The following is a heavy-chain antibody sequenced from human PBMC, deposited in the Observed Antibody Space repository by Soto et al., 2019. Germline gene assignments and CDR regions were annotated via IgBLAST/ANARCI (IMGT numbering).Heavy chain of an antibody. CDR3: ARFVRSCSGTTCYTRADV. CDR1: GGSVSSDTHY. J-gene: IGHJ6*02. V-gene: IGHV4-61*01. Sequence: KTSETLSLTCTVSGGSVSSDTHYWSWIRQPPGKRLEWMGFIYSSGSTNYNPSLKSRVTMSVDTSKNQFSLKLRSVIVADTAVYQCARFVRSCSGTTCYTRADVWGQGTTVTVSS. CDR2: IYSSGST. D-gene: IGHD2-2*02.